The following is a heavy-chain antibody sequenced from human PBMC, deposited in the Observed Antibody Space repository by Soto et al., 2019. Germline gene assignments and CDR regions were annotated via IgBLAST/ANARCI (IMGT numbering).Heavy chain of an antibody. Sequence: SETLSLTCTVSGGSISSSSYYWGWIRQTPGKGLEWIGSISYSGSTYYNASLKSRVTMSVDTSKNQFSLKLSSVTATDTAVYYCARHVNDLWSGQEYWGQGKLVTFSS. D-gene: IGHD3-3*01. J-gene: IGHJ4*02. V-gene: IGHV4-39*01. CDR3: ARHVNDLWSGQEY. CDR1: GGSISSSSYY. CDR2: ISYSGST.